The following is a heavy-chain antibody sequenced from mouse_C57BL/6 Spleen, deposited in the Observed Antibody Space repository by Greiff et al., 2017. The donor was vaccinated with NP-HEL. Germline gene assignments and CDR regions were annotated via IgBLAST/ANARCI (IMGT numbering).Heavy chain of an antibody. V-gene: IGHV5-17*01. CDR1: GFTFSDYG. CDR2: ISSGSSTI. J-gene: IGHJ2*01. D-gene: IGHD2-3*01. Sequence: DVMLVESGGGLVKPGGSLKLSCAASGFTFSDYGMHWVRQAPEKGLEWVAYISSGSSTIYYADTVKGRFTISRDNAKNTLFLQMTSLRSEDTAMYYGARRDGLVFDYWGQGTTLTVAS. CDR3: ARRDGLVFDY.